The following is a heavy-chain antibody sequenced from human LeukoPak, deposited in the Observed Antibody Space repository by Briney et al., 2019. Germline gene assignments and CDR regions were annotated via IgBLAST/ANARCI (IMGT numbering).Heavy chain of an antibody. Sequence: GGSLRLSCTASGFTFGDYAMSWFRQAPGKGLEWVATIKKDGSEQYYVDSMKGRLTISRDNAKNSVYLQIHNLRAEDTAVYYCARDLGWLQSDYWGQGTLVTVSS. CDR3: ARDLGWLQSDY. V-gene: IGHV3-7*01. CDR2: IKKDGSEQ. D-gene: IGHD5-24*01. J-gene: IGHJ4*02. CDR1: GFTFGDYA.